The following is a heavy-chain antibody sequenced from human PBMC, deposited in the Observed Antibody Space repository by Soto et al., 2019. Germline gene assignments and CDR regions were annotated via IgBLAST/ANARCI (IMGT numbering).Heavy chain of an antibody. CDR1: GFTFSSYG. J-gene: IGHJ4*02. V-gene: IGHV3-33*01. CDR2: IWYDGSNK. Sequence: QVQLVESGRGVVQPGRSLRLSCAASGFTFSSYGMHWVRQAPGKGLEWVAVIWYDGSNKYYADSVKGRFTISRDNSKNTLYLQMNSLRAEDTAVYYCARARGTTPDWDYWGQGTLVTVSS. CDR3: ARARGTTPDWDY. D-gene: IGHD1-7*01.